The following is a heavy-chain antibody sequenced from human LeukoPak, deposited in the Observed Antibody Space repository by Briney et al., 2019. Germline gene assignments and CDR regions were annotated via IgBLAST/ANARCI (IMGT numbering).Heavy chain of an antibody. J-gene: IGHJ5*02. V-gene: IGHV4-59*05. Sequence: SETLSLTCTVSGGSISSYYWSWIRQPPGKGLEWIGSIYYSGSTYYNPSLKSRVTISVDTSKNQFSLKLSSVTAADTAVYYCARASMVTFNWFDPWGQGTLVTVSS. CDR1: GGSISSYY. CDR3: ARASMVTFNWFDP. D-gene: IGHD5-18*01. CDR2: IYYSGST.